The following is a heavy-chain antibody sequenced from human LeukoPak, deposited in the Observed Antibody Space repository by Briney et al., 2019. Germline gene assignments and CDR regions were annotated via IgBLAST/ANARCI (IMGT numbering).Heavy chain of an antibody. CDR1: GFTFSSYE. CDR2: ISSGSTI. D-gene: IGHD7-27*01. J-gene: IGHJ4*02. V-gene: IGHV3-48*03. CDR3: ARDLNWETY. Sequence: PGGSLRLSCAASGFTFSSYEMNWVRQAPGKGLEWVSYISSGSTIYYADSVKGRFTIPRDNAKNSLYLQMNSLRAEDTAVYYCARDLNWETYWGQGTLVSVSS.